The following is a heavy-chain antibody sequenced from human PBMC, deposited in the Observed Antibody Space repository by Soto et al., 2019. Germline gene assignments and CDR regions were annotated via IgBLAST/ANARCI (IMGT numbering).Heavy chain of an antibody. Sequence: QVQLVQSGAEVKEPGASVKVSCKASGYPLTIGAIHWVRQAPGQGLEWMGWINPANGETRFSQRFQGRVTITRDTSASTVYMELSSLKFEDTAIFYCARDAAGGGDKYWGQGSLVTVSS. CDR2: INPANGET. V-gene: IGHV1-3*01. D-gene: IGHD2-15*01. CDR3: ARDAAGGGDKY. J-gene: IGHJ4*02. CDR1: GYPLTIGA.